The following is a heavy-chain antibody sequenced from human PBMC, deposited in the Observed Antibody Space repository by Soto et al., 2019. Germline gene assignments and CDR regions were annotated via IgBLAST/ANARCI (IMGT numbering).Heavy chain of an antibody. J-gene: IGHJ6*02. V-gene: IGHV3-23*01. CDR3: AKGAFAGYYYYGMDV. CDR2: ISRSGDST. Sequence: LRLSCAASGFTFSSYAMTWVRQAPGKGLEWVSAISRSGDSTYYADSVKGRFTISRDNSKNTLYLQMNSLRAEDTAVYYCAKGAFAGYYYYGMDVWGQGTTVTVSS. D-gene: IGHD3-16*01. CDR1: GFTFSSYA.